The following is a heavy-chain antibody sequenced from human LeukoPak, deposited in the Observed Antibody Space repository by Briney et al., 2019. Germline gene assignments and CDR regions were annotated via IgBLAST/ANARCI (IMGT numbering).Heavy chain of an antibody. Sequence: SVKVSCKASGGTFSSYAISWVRQAPGQGLEWMGGIIPIFGTANYAQKFQGRVTISTDESTSTAYMELSSLRSEDTAVYYCARGQSIVTAGGEEYYYKDLWGKGDPGTGSS. J-gene: IGHJ6*03. CDR3: ARGQSIVTAGGEEYYYKDL. D-gene: IGHD6-13*01. CDR1: GGTFSSYA. V-gene: IGHV1-69*05. CDR2: IIPIFGTA.